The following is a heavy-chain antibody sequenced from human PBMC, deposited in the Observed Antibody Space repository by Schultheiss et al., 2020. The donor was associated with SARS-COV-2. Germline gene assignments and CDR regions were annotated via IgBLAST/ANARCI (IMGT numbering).Heavy chain of an antibody. Sequence: GESLKISCAASGFTFSDYYMSWVRQAPGKGLEWVSLISWDGGSTYYADSVKGRFTISRDNSKNTLYLQMNSLRAEDTAVYYCARDLFDWGQGTLVTVSS. CDR2: ISWDGGST. CDR3: ARDLFD. CDR1: GFTFSDYY. D-gene: IGHD3-16*01. J-gene: IGHJ4*02. V-gene: IGHV3-53*01.